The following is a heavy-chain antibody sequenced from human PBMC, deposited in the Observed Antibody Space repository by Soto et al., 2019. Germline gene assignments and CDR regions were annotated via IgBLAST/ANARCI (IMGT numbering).Heavy chain of an antibody. Sequence: QVQLVQSGAEEKKPGASVKVSCKASGYTFTSYAMHWVRQAPGQRLEWMGWINAGNGNTKYSQKFQGRATITRDTSARTAYMELSSLRSEATAVYYSARGGGWYVWFDPWGQGTLVTVSS. CDR1: GYTFTSYA. CDR2: INAGNGNT. J-gene: IGHJ5*02. CDR3: ARGGGWYVWFDP. D-gene: IGHD6-19*01. V-gene: IGHV1-3*05.